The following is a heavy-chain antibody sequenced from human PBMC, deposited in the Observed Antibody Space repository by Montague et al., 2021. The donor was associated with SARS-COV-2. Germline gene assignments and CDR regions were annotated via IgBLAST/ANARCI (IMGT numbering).Heavy chain of an antibody. V-gene: IGHV4-59*02. J-gene: IGHJ3*02. D-gene: IGHD2-15*01. CDR1: SGSVSSDY. Sequence: SETLSLTCSVSSGSVSSDYWSWIRQPPGKGLEWIGYIYSSGSTSYNPSLKSRVTISIDTSRNQFSLKLSSVTAADTAVYYCARDMRMVANVVVVVDAVVDGFEIWGQGTMVTVSS. CDR3: ARDMRMVANVVVVVDAVVDGFEI. CDR2: IYSSGST.